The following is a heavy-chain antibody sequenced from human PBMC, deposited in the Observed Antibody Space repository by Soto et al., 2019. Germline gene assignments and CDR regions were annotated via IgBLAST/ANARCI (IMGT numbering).Heavy chain of an antibody. Sequence: WASVKVSCKASGYTFTSYYMHWVRQAPGQGLEWMRIINPSGGSTSYAQKFQGRVTMTRDTSTSTVYMELSSLRPEDTAVYYCARDRPDTYGGVDYWGQGTLVTVSS. CDR3: ARDRPDTYGGVDY. CDR2: INPSGGST. V-gene: IGHV1-46*01. J-gene: IGHJ4*02. CDR1: GYTFTSYY. D-gene: IGHD4-17*01.